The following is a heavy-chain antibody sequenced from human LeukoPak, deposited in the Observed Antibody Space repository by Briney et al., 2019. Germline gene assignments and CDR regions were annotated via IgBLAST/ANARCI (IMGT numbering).Heavy chain of an antibody. D-gene: IGHD6-6*01. CDR1: GGSISGSSYY. Sequence: SETLSLTCTVSGGSISGSSYYWGWIRQPPGKGLEWIGSIYYSGSTYYNPSLKSRVTISVDTSKNQFSLKLSSVTAADTAVYYCARGGRGYSSSSGLDYWGQGTLVTVSS. CDR3: ARGGRGYSSSSGLDY. J-gene: IGHJ4*02. CDR2: IYYSGST. V-gene: IGHV4-39*07.